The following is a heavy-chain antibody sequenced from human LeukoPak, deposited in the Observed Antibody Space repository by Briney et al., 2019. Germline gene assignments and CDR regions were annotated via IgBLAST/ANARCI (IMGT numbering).Heavy chain of an antibody. J-gene: IGHJ4*02. D-gene: IGHD3-16*02. V-gene: IGHV1-8*01. CDR3: ARRQSYWGSYRYNFIY. CDR1: GYTFTSYD. CDR2: MNPNSGNT. Sequence: ASVKVSCKASGYTFTSYDINWVRQATGQGLEWMGWMNPNSGNTGYAQKFQGRVTMTRNTSISTAYMELSSLRSEDTAVYYCARRQSYWGSYRYNFIYWGQGTLVTVSS.